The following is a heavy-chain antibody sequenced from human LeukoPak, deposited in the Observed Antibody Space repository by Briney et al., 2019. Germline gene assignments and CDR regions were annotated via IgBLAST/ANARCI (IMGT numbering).Heavy chain of an antibody. J-gene: IGHJ4*02. CDR3: ARFSRYCSGGSCYPADY. V-gene: IGHV1-8*01. CDR2: MNPNSGNT. Sequence: ASVKASFKASGYTFTSYDINWVRQATGQGLEWMGWMNPNSGNTGYAQKFQGRVTMTRNTSISTAYMELSSLRPEDTAVYYCARFSRYCSGGSCYPADYWGQGTLVTVSS. CDR1: GYTFTSYD. D-gene: IGHD2-15*01.